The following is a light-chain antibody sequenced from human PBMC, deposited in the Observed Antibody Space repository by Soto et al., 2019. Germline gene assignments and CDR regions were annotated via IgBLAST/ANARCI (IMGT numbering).Light chain of an antibody. CDR3: QQYGSSPLT. CDR2: GAS. V-gene: IGKV3-20*01. CDR1: QSVSSNY. Sequence: EIFLTQSPSSLSLSSVEIATLSRRASQSVSSNYLAWYQQKPGQAPRLLIYGASSRATGIPDRLSGSGSRTDFTLTISRLEPEDFAVYYCQQYGSSPLTFGQGTKVDIK. J-gene: IGKJ1*01.